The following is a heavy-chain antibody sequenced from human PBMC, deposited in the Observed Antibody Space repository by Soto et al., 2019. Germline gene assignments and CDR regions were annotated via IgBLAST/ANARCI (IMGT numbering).Heavy chain of an antibody. J-gene: IGHJ6*02. V-gene: IGHV1-2*04. D-gene: IGHD3-22*01. CDR3: ARSKTSSGYYYYYYGMDV. CDR2: INPNSGGT. CDR1: GYTFTDYY. Sequence: QVQLVQSGAEVKKPGASVKVSCKASGYTFTDYYMHWVRQAPGQGLEWMGWINPNSGGTNYAQKFQGWVTMTRDTSISTAYMGLSRLRSDDTAVYYCARSKTSSGYYYYYYGMDVWGQGTTVTVSS.